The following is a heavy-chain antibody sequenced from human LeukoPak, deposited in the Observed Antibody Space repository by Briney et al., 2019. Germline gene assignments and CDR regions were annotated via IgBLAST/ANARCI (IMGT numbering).Heavy chain of an antibody. Sequence: SETLSLTCVVYGGSFSGYYWSWIRQPPGKWLERIGEINHSGSTNYNPSVKSRVTMSVDTSKNQFSLRLSSVTAADTAVYYCARFRGNDYWGGYYTNWFDPWGQGTPVTVSS. CDR1: GGSFSGYY. D-gene: IGHD3-3*01. CDR3: ARFRGNDYWGGYYTNWFDP. J-gene: IGHJ5*02. CDR2: INHSGST. V-gene: IGHV4-34*01.